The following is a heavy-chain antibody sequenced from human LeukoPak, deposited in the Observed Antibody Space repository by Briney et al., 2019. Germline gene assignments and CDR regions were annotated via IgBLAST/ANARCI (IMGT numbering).Heavy chain of an antibody. D-gene: IGHD3-16*01. CDR2: ISSSSSYI. Sequence: GGSLRLSCAASGFSFSNYGMNWVRQAPGKGLEWVSSISSSSSYIYYADSVKGRFTISRDNAKNSLYLQMNSLRAEDTAVYYCARDWGYYYYYGMDVWDQGTTVTVSS. V-gene: IGHV3-21*01. J-gene: IGHJ6*02. CDR1: GFSFSNYG. CDR3: ARDWGYYYYYGMDV.